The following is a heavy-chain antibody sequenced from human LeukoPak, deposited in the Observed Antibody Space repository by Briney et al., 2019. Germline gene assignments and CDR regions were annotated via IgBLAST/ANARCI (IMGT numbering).Heavy chain of an antibody. CDR2: IYYSGST. D-gene: IGHD4-23*01. CDR1: GGSISSYY. V-gene: IGHV4-59*01. Sequence: TSETLSLTCTLSGGSISSYYWSWIRQPPGKGLEWIGYIYYSGSTNYNPSLKSRVTISVDTSKNQFSLKLSSVTAADTAVYYCARWYGGNGLDYWGQGTLVTVSS. J-gene: IGHJ4*02. CDR3: ARWYGGNGLDY.